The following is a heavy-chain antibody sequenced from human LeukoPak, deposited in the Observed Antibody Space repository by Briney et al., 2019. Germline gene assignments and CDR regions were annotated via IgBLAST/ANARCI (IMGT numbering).Heavy chain of an antibody. D-gene: IGHD1/OR15-1a*01. J-gene: IGHJ6*03. CDR1: GGSFSNYY. CDR3: ATRRNNGRIYYMDV. V-gene: IGHV4-34*01. Sequence: SETLSLTCAVYGGSFSNYYWSWIRQPPGKGLEWIGEITDSGSINYNPSLLSRVTVSVDPSKNQFSLSLSSVTATDTAVYYCATRRNNGRIYYMDVWGKGATVSVSS. CDR2: ITDSGSI.